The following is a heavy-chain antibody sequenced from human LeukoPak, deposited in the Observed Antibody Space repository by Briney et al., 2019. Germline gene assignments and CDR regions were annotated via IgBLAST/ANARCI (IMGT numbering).Heavy chain of an antibody. CDR3: ARVRGLGVITPCLDY. J-gene: IGHJ4*02. CDR1: GGSISSDH. Sequence: SETLSLTCTVSGGSISSDHWSWIRQPPGKGLEWIGCISYRGSTHYNPSLKSRVTISVDTSKNHFSLKLSSVTAADTAVYYCARVRGLGVITPCLDYWGQGTLVTVSS. CDR2: ISYRGST. V-gene: IGHV4-59*08. D-gene: IGHD3-16*02.